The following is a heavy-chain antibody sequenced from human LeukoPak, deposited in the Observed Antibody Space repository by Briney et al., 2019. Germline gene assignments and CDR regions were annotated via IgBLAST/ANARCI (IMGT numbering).Heavy chain of an antibody. J-gene: IGHJ5*02. Sequence: GASVKVSCKASGYTFTRYYMHWVRQDPGQGLEWMGIINPSGGSTSYAQKFQGRVTMTRDMSTSTVYMELSSLRSEDTAVYYCARDRYPDYEFWSGPDGFDPWGQGTLVTVSS. D-gene: IGHD3-3*01. CDR3: ARDRYPDYEFWSGPDGFDP. CDR1: GYTFTRYY. CDR2: INPSGGST. V-gene: IGHV1-46*01.